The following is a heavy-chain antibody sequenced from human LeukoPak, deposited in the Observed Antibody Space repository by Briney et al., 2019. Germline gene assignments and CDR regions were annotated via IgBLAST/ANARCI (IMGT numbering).Heavy chain of an antibody. CDR3: ARLSDDAFDI. CDR2: IYYSGST. D-gene: IGHD1-26*01. Sequence: SETLSLTCTVSGGSISSYYWSWIRQPAGKGLEWIGSIYYSGSTYYNPSLKSRVTISVDTSKNQFSLKLSSVTAADTAVYYCARLSDDAFDIWGQGTMVTVSS. CDR1: GGSISSYY. J-gene: IGHJ3*02. V-gene: IGHV4-59*05.